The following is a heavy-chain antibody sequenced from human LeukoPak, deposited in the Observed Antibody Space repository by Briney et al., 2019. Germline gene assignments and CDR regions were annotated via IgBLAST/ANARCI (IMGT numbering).Heavy chain of an antibody. CDR3: ATRSLH. V-gene: IGHV3-7*01. CDR2: IGQDGTEK. Sequence: GGSLRLSCAASGFTFSGDWMSWVRQAPGKGLEWVANIGQDGTEKYYVDSVKGRFTISRDNAKNSLYLQMDSLRAEDTDVYYCATRSLHWGQGTLVTVSS. J-gene: IGHJ4*02. CDR1: GFTFSGDW. D-gene: IGHD6-6*01.